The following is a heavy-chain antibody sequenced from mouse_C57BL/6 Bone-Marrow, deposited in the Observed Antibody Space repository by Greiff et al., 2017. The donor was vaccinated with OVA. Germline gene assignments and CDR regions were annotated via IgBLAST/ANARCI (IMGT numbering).Heavy chain of an antibody. Sequence: EVQLQQSGTVLARPGASVKMSCKTSGYTFTSYWMHWVKQRPGQGLEWIGAIYPGNSDTSYNQKFKGKAKLTAVTSASTAYMELSSLTNEDSAVYYGTRSGYYGSSPWYFDYWGQGTTLTVSS. J-gene: IGHJ2*01. CDR3: TRSGYYGSSPWYFDY. CDR2: IYPGNSDT. D-gene: IGHD1-1*01. CDR1: GYTFTSYW. V-gene: IGHV1-5*01.